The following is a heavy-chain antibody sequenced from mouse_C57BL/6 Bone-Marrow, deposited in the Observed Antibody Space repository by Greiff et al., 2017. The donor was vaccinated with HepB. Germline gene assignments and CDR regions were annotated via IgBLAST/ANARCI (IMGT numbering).Heavy chain of an antibody. Sequence: EVMLVESGPGMVKPSQSLSLTCTVTGYSITSGYDWHWIRHFPGNKLEWMGYISYSGSTNYNPSLKSRISITHDTSKNHFFLKLNSVTTEDTATYYCARRGDGYSFAYWGQGTLVTVSA. CDR3: ARRGDGYSFAY. CDR2: ISYSGST. D-gene: IGHD2-3*01. J-gene: IGHJ3*01. CDR1: GYSITSGYD. V-gene: IGHV3-1*01.